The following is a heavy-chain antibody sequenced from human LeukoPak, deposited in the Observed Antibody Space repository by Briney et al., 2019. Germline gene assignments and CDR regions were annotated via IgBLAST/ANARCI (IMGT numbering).Heavy chain of an antibody. D-gene: IGHD6-13*01. CDR1: GFTVSSNY. CDR2: IYSGGST. CDR3: ARGSSSGWFDP. V-gene: IGHV3-66*02. Sequence: PGGSLRLSCAASGFTVSSNYMSWVRQAPGKGLEWVSVIYSGGSTYYADSVKGRFTISRDNPKNTLYLQMNSLRAEDTAVYYCARGSSSGWFDPWGQGTLVTVSS. J-gene: IGHJ5*02.